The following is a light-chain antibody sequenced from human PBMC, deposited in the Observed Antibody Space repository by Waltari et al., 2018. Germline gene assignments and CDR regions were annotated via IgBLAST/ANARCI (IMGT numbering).Light chain of an antibody. V-gene: IGKV3-15*01. CDR3: QQYNRWPPLT. J-gene: IGKJ4*01. CDR2: GAS. CDR1: QNIDNN. Sequence: EVVMTQSPAALSVSPGEGVPLSCKASQNIDNNLAWYQQKPGQSPRLLIYGASTRATGVPARFSGSGSGTEFTLTISSLQSEDCAVFYCQQYNRWPPLTFGGGTKVEIK.